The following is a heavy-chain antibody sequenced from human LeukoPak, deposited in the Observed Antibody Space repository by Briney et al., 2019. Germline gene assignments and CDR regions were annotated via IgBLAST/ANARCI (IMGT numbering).Heavy chain of an antibody. CDR3: ALRITGTINWFDP. Sequence: GASVKVSCKASGGTFSSYTISWVRQAPGQGLEWVGRIIPILGIANYAQKFQGRVTITADKSTSTAYMELSSLRPEDTAVYYCALRITGTINWFDPWGQGTLVTVSS. J-gene: IGHJ5*02. D-gene: IGHD1-20*01. V-gene: IGHV1-69*02. CDR1: GGTFSSYT. CDR2: IIPILGIA.